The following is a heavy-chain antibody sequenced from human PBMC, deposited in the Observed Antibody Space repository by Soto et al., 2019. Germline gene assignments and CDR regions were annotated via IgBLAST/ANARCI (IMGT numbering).Heavy chain of an antibody. CDR1: GGSISSSSYY. CDR3: ARGLFYYYYMDV. D-gene: IGHD3-16*01. V-gene: IGHV4-39*01. Sequence: SETLSLTCTVSGGSISSSSYYWGWIRQPPGKGLEWIGSMYYSGSTYYNPSLKSRVTISVDTSKNQFSLKLSSVTAADTAVYYCARGLFYYYYMDVWGKGTTVTVSS. J-gene: IGHJ6*03. CDR2: MYYSGST.